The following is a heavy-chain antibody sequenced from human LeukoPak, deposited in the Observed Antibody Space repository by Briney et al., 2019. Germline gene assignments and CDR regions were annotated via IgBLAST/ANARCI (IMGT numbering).Heavy chain of an antibody. V-gene: IGHV4-38-2*02. CDR1: GYSISSGYY. D-gene: IGHD3-10*01. CDR3: VAVTGYGSGSYRDY. Sequence: SETPSLTCTVSGYSISSGYYWGWIRQPPGKGLEWIGSIYHSGSTYYNPSLKSRVTISVDTSKNQFSLKLSSVTAADTAVYYCVAVTGYGSGSYRDYWGQGTLVTVSS. CDR2: IYHSGST. J-gene: IGHJ4*02.